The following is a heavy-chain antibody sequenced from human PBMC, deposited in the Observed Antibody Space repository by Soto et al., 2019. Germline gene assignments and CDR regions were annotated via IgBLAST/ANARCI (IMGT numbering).Heavy chain of an antibody. CDR1: AGSISRGGYY. CDR2: ICYSGTT. V-gene: IGHV4-30-4*01. CDR3: ARDVRRQPSHYSDY. Sequence: SENLSLSCAVSAGSISRGGYYWGWIRQPPRNSQEWIGYICYSGTTYYNPSRFWRFSISVATSKNPFSQKLSSVTAADTAAYYCARDVRRQPSHYSDYSGTGPLRTVSS. D-gene: IGHD1-1*01. J-gene: IGHJ4*02.